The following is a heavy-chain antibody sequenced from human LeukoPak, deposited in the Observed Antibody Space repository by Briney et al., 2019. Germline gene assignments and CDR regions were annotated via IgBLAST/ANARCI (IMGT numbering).Heavy chain of an antibody. CDR2: IRYDGSNK. D-gene: IGHD6-13*01. V-gene: IGHV3-30*02. Sequence: PGGSLRLSCAASGFTFSSYGMHWVRQAPGKGLEWVAFIRYDGSNKYYADSVKGRFTISRDNSKNTLYLQMNSLRAEDTAVYYCARGEAAGATRYYGMDVWGQGTTVTVSS. CDR1: GFTFSSYG. CDR3: ARGEAAGATRYYGMDV. J-gene: IGHJ6*02.